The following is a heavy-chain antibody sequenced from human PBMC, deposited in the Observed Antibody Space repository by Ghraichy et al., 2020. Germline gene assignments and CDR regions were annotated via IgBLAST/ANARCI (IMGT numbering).Heavy chain of an antibody. CDR3: ARGVPGVGYYLDY. Sequence: SETLSLTCAVYGGSFSGYYWSWIRQPPGKGLEWIGEINHSVSTNYNPSLKSRVTISVDTSKNQFSLKLSSVTAADTAVYYCARGVPGVGYYLDYWGQGTLVTVSS. J-gene: IGHJ4*02. CDR1: GGSFSGYY. D-gene: IGHD3-3*01. V-gene: IGHV4-34*01. CDR2: INHSVST.